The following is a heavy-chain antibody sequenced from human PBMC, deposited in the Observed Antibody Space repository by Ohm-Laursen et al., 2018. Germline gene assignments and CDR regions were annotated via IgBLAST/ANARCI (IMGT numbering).Heavy chain of an antibody. Sequence: SLRLSCAAPGFSFSTYTLNWVRQAPGKGLEWVSSVSTSGSDTYYADSVKGRFTISRDNAKNSLYLQMNSLRAEDTAVYYCARDQGWVDYWGQGTLVTVSS. J-gene: IGHJ4*02. V-gene: IGHV3-21*01. CDR2: VSTSGSDT. D-gene: IGHD6-19*01. CDR1: GFSFSTYT. CDR3: ARDQGWVDY.